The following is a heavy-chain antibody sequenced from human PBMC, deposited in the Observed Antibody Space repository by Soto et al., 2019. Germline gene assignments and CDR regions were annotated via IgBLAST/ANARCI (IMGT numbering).Heavy chain of an antibody. CDR2: IYYSGST. V-gene: IGHV4-59*01. Sequence: PSETLSLTCTVSGGSISSYYWSWIRQPPGKGLEWIGYIYYSGSTDYNPSLKSRVTISVDTSKSQFSLKLSSVTAADTAVYYCARGGGVYYFDYWGQGTLVTVP. CDR3: ARGGGVYYFDY. J-gene: IGHJ4*02. D-gene: IGHD2-8*02. CDR1: GGSISSYY.